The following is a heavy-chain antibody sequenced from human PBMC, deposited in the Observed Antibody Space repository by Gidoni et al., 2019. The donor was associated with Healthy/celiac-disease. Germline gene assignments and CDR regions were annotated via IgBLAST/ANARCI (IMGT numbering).Heavy chain of an antibody. V-gene: IGHV4-39*01. Sequence: QLQLQDSGPGLVKPSETLSLTCTVSGGSISSRSYYWGWIRPPQGKGLEWIGSIYYSGSTYYNPSLKSRVTISVDTSKNQFSLKLSSVTAADTAVYYCARLDILTGYSVTFDYWGQGTLVTVSS. J-gene: IGHJ4*02. CDR3: ARLDILTGYSVTFDY. D-gene: IGHD3-9*01. CDR1: GGSISSRSYY. CDR2: IYYSGST.